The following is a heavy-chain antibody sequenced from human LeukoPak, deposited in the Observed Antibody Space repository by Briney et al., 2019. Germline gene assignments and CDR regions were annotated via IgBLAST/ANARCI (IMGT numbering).Heavy chain of an antibody. V-gene: IGHV3-74*01. CDR1: GFTFSSYW. J-gene: IGHJ4*02. D-gene: IGHD2-2*01. CDR3: ARAEYCSSTSCSFVGY. CDR2: INSDGSST. Sequence: GGSLRLSCAASGFTFSSYWMHWVRQAPGKGLVWVSRINSDGSSTSHADSVKGRFTISRDNAKNTLYLQMNSLRAEDTAVYYCARAEYCSSTSCSFVGYWGQGTLVTVSS.